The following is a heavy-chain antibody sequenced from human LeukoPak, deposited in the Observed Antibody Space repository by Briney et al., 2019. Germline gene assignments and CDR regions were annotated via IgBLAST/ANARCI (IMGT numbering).Heavy chain of an antibody. CDR3: ARDHSSGYSPLDY. CDR2: IYYSGST. V-gene: IGHV4-31*03. Sequence: SETLSLTCTVSGGSISSGGYYWSWIRQHPGKGQEWIGYIYYSGSTYYNPSLKSRVTISVDTSKNQFSLKLSSVTAADTAVYYCARDHSSGYSPLDYWGQGTLVTVSS. D-gene: IGHD3-22*01. CDR1: GGSISSGGYY. J-gene: IGHJ4*02.